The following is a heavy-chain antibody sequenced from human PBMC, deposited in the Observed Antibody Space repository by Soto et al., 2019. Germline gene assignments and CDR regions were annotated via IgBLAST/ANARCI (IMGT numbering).Heavy chain of an antibody. J-gene: IGHJ6*02. Sequence: QVQLQESGPGLVKPSQTLSLTCTVSGGSISSGGYYWTWIRQHPGKGLEWIGYIYYSGSTYYNPSLTSRVTISVDPSKNQFSLKLSSVTAADTAVYYCARVCGGDCHYGMDVWGQGTTVTVSS. V-gene: IGHV4-31*03. CDR1: GGSISSGGYY. CDR2: IYYSGST. D-gene: IGHD2-21*02. CDR3: ARVCGGDCHYGMDV.